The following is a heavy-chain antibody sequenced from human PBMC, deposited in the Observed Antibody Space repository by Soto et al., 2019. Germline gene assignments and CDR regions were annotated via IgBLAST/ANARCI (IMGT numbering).Heavy chain of an antibody. CDR3: AKDLGYTSSAGDY. J-gene: IGHJ4*02. CDR2: ISGRGDST. Sequence: EVHLLESGGGLVQPGGSLRLSCAASGFTFSNYAMSWVRQAPGKGLEWVSDISGRGDSTYYADSVKGRFTISRDNSKNTLYLQMNSLRAEDTAIYYCAKDLGYTSSAGDYWGQGTLVTVSS. D-gene: IGHD6-13*01. V-gene: IGHV3-23*01. CDR1: GFTFSNYA.